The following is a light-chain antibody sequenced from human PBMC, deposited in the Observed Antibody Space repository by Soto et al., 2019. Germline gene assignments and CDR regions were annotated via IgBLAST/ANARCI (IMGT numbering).Light chain of an antibody. J-gene: IGLJ1*01. CDR2: AVS. CDR3: RSYTSDSSYV. Sequence: QSLLTQTASVSGSRGQSITISCTGTSSDVGLYDYVSWYQQHPGKAPQLMIYAVSNRPAGVSNRFSASKSGNTASLFISGLQAEDEADYYRRSYTSDSSYVFGSGTKVTVL. CDR1: SSDVGLYDY. V-gene: IGLV2-14*01.